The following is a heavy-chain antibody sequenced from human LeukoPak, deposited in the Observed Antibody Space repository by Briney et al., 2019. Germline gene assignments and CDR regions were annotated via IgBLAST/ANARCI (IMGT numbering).Heavy chain of an antibody. D-gene: IGHD6-13*01. V-gene: IGHV1-46*01. CDR1: GYTFTGYY. CDR3: ARDCLRYSSSWYDRERAWFDP. CDR2: INPSGGST. Sequence: ASVKVSCKASGYTFTGYYMHWVRQAPGQGLEWMGIINPSGGSTSYAQKFQGRVTMTRDMSTSTVYMELSSLRSEDTAVYYCARDCLRYSSSWYDRERAWFDPWGQGTLVTVSS. J-gene: IGHJ5*02.